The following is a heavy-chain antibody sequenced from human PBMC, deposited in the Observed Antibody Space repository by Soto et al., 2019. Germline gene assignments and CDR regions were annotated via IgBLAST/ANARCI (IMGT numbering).Heavy chain of an antibody. J-gene: IGHJ4*02. CDR1: GYTFTGYA. V-gene: IGHV1-3*01. CDR3: ARGHYDILTVYSEPYCFHY. D-gene: IGHD3-9*01. CDR2: INAGNGNT. Sequence: ASVKVSCKASGYTFTGYAMHWVRQAPGQRLEWMGWINAGNGNTKYSQKFQGRVTITRDTSASTAYMELRSLRSDDTAVFYCARGHYDILTVYSEPYCFHYWGQGTLVTVSS.